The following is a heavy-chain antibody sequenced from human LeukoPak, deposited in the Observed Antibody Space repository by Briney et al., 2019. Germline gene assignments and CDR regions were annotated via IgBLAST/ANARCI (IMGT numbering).Heavy chain of an antibody. D-gene: IGHD6-13*01. CDR1: GFTFSTYS. CDR3: ARDEWGAAAAN. CDR2: ISRSSSTI. J-gene: IGHJ4*02. V-gene: IGHV3-48*01. Sequence: GGSRRLSCAASGFTFSTYSMGWVRQAPGKGMEWVSYISRSSSTIYYADSVKGRFTISRDNAENSLYLQMNSLRAEDTALYYCARDEWGAAAANWGQGTLVTVSS.